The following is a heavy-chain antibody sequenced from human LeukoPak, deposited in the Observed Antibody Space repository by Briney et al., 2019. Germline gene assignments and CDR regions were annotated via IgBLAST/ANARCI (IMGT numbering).Heavy chain of an antibody. V-gene: IGHV1-2*02. Sequence: ASVKVSCKASGYTFTSHGISWVRQAPGQGLEWMGWIDPSRDVTRYAQNFQGRVTMTWDTSMSTAYMEVTRLTSDDTAMFYCARDPPATTAFDVWGQGTMVIVSS. CDR3: ARDPPATTAFDV. J-gene: IGHJ3*01. D-gene: IGHD1-1*01. CDR2: IDPSRDVT. CDR1: GYTFTSHG.